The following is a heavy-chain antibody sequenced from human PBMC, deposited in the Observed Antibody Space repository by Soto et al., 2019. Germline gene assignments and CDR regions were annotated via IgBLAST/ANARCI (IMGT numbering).Heavy chain of an antibody. CDR3: ATGGGGYSSATRVYFEL. Sequence: QVQLVQSGAEVKKPGSSVKVTCKASGGTFSSNAISRVRQAPGQGLEWMGGIIPIFGTAHYAQKCQGRVTIPEEECTSTAAMELSSLKFGDTAVYCCATGGGGYSSATRVYFELWGQGILVPVSS. CDR1: GGTFSSNA. CDR2: IIPIFGTA. J-gene: IGHJ4*02. D-gene: IGHD5-18*01. V-gene: IGHV1-69*12.